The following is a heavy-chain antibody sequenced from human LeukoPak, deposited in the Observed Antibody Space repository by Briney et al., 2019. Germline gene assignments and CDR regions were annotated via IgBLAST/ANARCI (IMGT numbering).Heavy chain of an antibody. J-gene: IGHJ3*02. CDR3: ARRGSMGGSFVGAFDI. CDR1: GGSFSGYS. D-gene: IGHD1-26*01. V-gene: IGHV4-39*01. Sequence: PSETLSLTCAVYGGSFSGYSWGWIRQPPGKGLEWIGSIYYTGRTFYNPSLKSRVTISVDTSKNQFSLKLSSVTAADTAVYYCARRGSMGGSFVGAFDIWGQGTMVTVSS. CDR2: IYYTGRT.